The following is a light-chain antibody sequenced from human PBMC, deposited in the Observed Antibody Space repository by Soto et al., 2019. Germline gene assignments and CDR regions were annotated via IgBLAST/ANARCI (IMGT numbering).Light chain of an antibody. Sequence: QSALTQPASVSGSPGQSITISCTGTSSDVGFFNYVSWYQQHPGKAPKHMIYEVTNRPSGVSIRFSGSKSGNTASLTISGLQAEDEADYYCCSYRSVNTVVFGRGTKVTVL. CDR2: EVT. CDR3: CSYRSVNTVV. V-gene: IGLV2-14*01. J-gene: IGLJ2*01. CDR1: SSDVGFFNY.